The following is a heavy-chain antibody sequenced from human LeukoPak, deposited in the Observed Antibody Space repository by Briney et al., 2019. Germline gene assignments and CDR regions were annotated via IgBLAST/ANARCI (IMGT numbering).Heavy chain of an antibody. CDR1: GASISCHY. CDR3: ARAGGDTTSSQDLDF. V-gene: IGHV4-59*11. CDR2: IAYSGNS. D-gene: IGHD6-6*01. J-gene: IGHJ4*02. Sequence: SSATLSLPCTVAGASISCHYWSWLRKPPGKGLEGIGYIAYSGNSDYNPSLKSRVTISVDTSKNQLSLRMASVTAADTAVYYCARAGGDTTSSQDLDFWGQGTPVTVSS.